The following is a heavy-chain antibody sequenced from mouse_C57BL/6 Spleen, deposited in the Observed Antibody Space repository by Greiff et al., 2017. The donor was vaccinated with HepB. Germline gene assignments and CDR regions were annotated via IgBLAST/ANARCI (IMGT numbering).Heavy chain of an antibody. J-gene: IGHJ2*01. D-gene: IGHD2-3*01. V-gene: IGHV1-54*01. CDR1: GYAFTNYL. Sequence: VQLQQSGAELVRPGPSVKVSCKASGYAFTNYLIEWVKQRPGQGLEWIGVINPGSGGTNYNEKFKGKATLTADKSSSTAYMQLSSLTSEDSAVYFCAREDGYYFDYWGQGTTLTVSS. CDR3: AREDGYYFDY. CDR2: INPGSGGT.